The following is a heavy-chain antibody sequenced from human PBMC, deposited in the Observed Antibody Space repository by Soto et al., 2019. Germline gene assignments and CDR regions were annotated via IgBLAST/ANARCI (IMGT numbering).Heavy chain of an antibody. J-gene: IGHJ4*02. CDR1: GFTFSSYG. Sequence: GGSLRLSCAASGFTFSSYGMHWVRQAPGKGLEWVAIISYDGNYKHHADSVKGRFTISRDNSKNTLYLQMNSLRAEDTAVYYCGKVSTYYYDSTFDYWGQGTLVTDAS. CDR3: GKVSTYYYDSTFDY. CDR2: ISYDGNYK. D-gene: IGHD3-22*01. V-gene: IGHV3-30*18.